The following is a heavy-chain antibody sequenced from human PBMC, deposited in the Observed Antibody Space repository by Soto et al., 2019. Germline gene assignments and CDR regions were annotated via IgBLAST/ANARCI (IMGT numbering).Heavy chain of an antibody. D-gene: IGHD6-19*01. J-gene: IGHJ4*02. CDR2: IRNDGSNR. V-gene: IGHV3-33*01. Sequence: PGGSLRLSCAASGFTFSSYGMHWVRQAPGKGLEWVAVIRNDGSNRYYSDSVKGRFTISRDNAKNTLSLQMNSLRGEDTAVYYCARWAGTYRNYYLDYWGQGTQVTVSS. CDR1: GFTFSSYG. CDR3: ARWAGTYRNYYLDY.